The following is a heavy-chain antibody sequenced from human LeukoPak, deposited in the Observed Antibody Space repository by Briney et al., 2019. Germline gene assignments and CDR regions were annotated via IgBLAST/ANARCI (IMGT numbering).Heavy chain of an antibody. CDR2: INHSGYT. CDR1: GTSFTSYY. Sequence: SETLSLTCGVSGTSFTSYYWSWIRQTPGKGLEWIGEINHSGYTNMNPSLKSRVTISVDTSKNQFSLMMTSVTAADTAVYFCARMTTGHDYWGQGILVTVSS. V-gene: IGHV4-34*01. CDR3: ARMTTGHDY. J-gene: IGHJ4*02. D-gene: IGHD4-17*01.